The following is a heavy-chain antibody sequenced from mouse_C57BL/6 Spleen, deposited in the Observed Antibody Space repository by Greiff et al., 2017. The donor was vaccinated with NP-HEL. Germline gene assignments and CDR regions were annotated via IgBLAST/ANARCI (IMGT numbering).Heavy chain of an antibody. CDR1: GYAFTNYL. V-gene: IGHV1-54*01. CDR3: ARSGGNYYAMDY. Sequence: VKLMESGAELVRPGTSVKVSCKASGYAFTNYLIEWVKQRPGQGLEWIGVINPGSGGTNYNEKFKGKATLTADKSSSTAYMQLSSLTSEDSAVYFCARSGGNYYAMDYWGQGTSVTVSS. CDR2: INPGSGGT. J-gene: IGHJ4*01. D-gene: IGHD2-1*01.